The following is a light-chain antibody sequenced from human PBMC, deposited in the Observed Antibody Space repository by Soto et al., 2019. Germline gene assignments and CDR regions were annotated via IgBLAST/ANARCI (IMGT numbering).Light chain of an antibody. CDR3: QQRSNWPKT. Sequence: ETMLTQSPATLSASPGERVTLSCRATQSVTYNLAWYQQKPGQAPRLLIYDASNRATGIPARFSGSGSGTDFTLTISSLEPEDFAVYYCQQRSNWPKTFGQGTKVDNK. J-gene: IGKJ1*01. V-gene: IGKV3-11*01. CDR1: QSVTYN. CDR2: DAS.